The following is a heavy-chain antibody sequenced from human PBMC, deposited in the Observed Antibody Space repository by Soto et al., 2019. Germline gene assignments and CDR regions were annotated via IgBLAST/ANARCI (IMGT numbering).Heavy chain of an antibody. V-gene: IGHV1-69*13. CDR2: IIPIFGTA. CDR1: GGPFSSYA. J-gene: IGHJ6*02. CDR3: ARVEVAAAGWGYYGMDV. D-gene: IGHD6-13*01. Sequence: SVKVSCKASGGPFSSYAISWVRQAPGQGLEWMGGIIPIFGTANYAQKFQGRVTITADESTSTAYMELSSLRSEDTAVYYCARVEVAAAGWGYYGMDVWGQGTTVTVSS.